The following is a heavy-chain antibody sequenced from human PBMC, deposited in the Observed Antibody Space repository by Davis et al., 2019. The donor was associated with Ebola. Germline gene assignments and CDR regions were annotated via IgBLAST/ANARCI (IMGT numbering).Heavy chain of an antibody. Sequence: MPSETLSLTCTVSGGSISSSSYYWGWLRQPPGKGLEWIGSIYYRGSTYYNPSLKSRVTISVDTSKNQVSLKLSSVTAADTAVYYCARNLGIATTDWGQGTQVTVSS. J-gene: IGHJ4*02. V-gene: IGHV4-39*07. CDR2: IYYRGST. CDR1: GGSISSSSYY. CDR3: ARNLGIATTD. D-gene: IGHD6-13*01.